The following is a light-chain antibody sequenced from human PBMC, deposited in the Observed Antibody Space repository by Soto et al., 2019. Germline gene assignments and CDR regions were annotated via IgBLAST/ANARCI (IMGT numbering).Light chain of an antibody. Sequence: SQSAGTLSLSQGESATLSCMASQRIXNNYLAGYRQNPGQAPRLPXDNTSTMATGGPARLSGSRSGTEFTLTINSLQSEDFAVYYCQRYKNWPRTFGGGTKVDIK. V-gene: IGKV3-15*01. CDR3: QRYKNWPRT. CDR2: NTS. CDR1: QRIXNN. J-gene: IGKJ4*02.